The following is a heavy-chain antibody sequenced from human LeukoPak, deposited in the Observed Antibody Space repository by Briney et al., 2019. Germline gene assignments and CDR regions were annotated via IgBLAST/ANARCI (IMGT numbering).Heavy chain of an antibody. J-gene: IGHJ4*02. V-gene: IGHV1-69*05. CDR2: IIPIFGTA. CDR3: AREPIAAPSFDY. Sequence: SVKVSCKACGGTFSSYAISWVRQAPGQGLEWMGGIIPIFGTANYAQKFQGRVTITTDESTSTAYMELSSLRSEDTAVYYCAREPIAAPSFDYWGQGTLVTVSS. D-gene: IGHD6-13*01. CDR1: GGTFSSYA.